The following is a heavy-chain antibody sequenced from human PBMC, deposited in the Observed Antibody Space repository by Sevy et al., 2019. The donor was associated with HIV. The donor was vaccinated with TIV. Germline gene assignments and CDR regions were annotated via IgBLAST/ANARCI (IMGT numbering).Heavy chain of an antibody. Sequence: GGSLRLSCTGSGFTFGDYALNWFRQAPGKGLEWVGFIRSKAYGGTTENAASVKGRLTISRDDSKSVAYLKMNRLKTEETAVYYCTRDLSLLKVKFDYWGQGTLVTVSS. CDR3: TRDLSLLKVKFDY. CDR1: GFTFGDYA. D-gene: IGHD3-22*01. V-gene: IGHV3-49*03. CDR2: IRSKAYGGTT. J-gene: IGHJ4*02.